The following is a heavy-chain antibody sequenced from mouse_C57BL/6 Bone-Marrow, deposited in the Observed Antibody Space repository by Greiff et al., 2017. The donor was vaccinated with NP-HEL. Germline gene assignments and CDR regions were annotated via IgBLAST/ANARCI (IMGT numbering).Heavy chain of an antibody. CDR2: INPGSGGT. CDR3: ARERWLRRAMDY. CDR1: GYAFTNYF. Sequence: QVQLQQSGAELVRPGTSVKVSCKASGYAFTNYFIEWVKQRPGQGLEWIGVINPGSGGTNYNENFKGKATLTADKSSSTAYLQRSRLTSEDSAVYFCARERWLRRAMDYWGQGTSLTVAS. D-gene: IGHD2-2*01. V-gene: IGHV1-54*01. J-gene: IGHJ4*01.